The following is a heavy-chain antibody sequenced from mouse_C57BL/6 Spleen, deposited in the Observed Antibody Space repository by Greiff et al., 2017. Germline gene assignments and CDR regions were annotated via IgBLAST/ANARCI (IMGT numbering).Heavy chain of an antibody. V-gene: IGHV2-9*01. CDR2: IWGGGST. CDR3: ARHGYGSSCWFAY. Sequence: QVQLQQSGPGLVAPSQSLSITCTVSGFSLTSYGVDWVRQPPGKGLEWLGVIWGGGSTNYNSAIMSRLSISKDNSKSQVFLKMNRLQTDDAAMYCCARHGYGSSCWFAYWGQGTLVTVSA. J-gene: IGHJ3*01. CDR1: GFSLTSYG. D-gene: IGHD1-1*01.